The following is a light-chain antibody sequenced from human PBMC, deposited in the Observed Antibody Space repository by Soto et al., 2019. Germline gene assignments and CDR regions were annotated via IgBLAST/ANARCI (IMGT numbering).Light chain of an antibody. CDR3: AAWDDSLDGPV. CDR1: SSNIGSNT. V-gene: IGLV1-44*01. CDR2: SNN. Sequence: QSVLTQRHSASGAPGQRVTISCSGSSSNIGSNTVNWYQQFPGTAPRVLMYSNNQRPSGVPDRFAGSKSGTSVFLAISGLQSDDEADYYCAAWDDSLDGPVFGGGTKLTVL. J-gene: IGLJ3*02.